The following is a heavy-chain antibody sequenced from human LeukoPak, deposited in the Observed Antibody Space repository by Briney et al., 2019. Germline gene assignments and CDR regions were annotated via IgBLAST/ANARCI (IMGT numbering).Heavy chain of an antibody. CDR1: GGTFSSYA. Sequence: SVKVSCKASGGTFSSYAISWVRQAPGQGLEWMGRIIPTLGIANYAQKFQGRVTITADKSTSTAYMELSSLRSDDTAVYYCARAAVAGTDYWGQGTLVTVSS. V-gene: IGHV1-69*04. D-gene: IGHD6-19*01. CDR3: ARAAVAGTDY. J-gene: IGHJ4*02. CDR2: IIPTLGIA.